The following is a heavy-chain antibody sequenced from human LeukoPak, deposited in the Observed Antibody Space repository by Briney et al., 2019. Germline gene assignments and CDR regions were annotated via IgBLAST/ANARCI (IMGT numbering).Heavy chain of an antibody. CDR2: VSAYNGNT. CDR3: ARVLTGYYNPYYYYYGMDV. J-gene: IGHJ6*04. Sequence: ASVKVSCKASGYTFTSYGISWVRQAPGQGLEWMGWVSAYNGNTNYAQKLLGRVTMTTDTSTSTAYMELRSLRSDDTAVYYCARVLTGYYNPYYYYYGMDVWGKGTTVTVSS. D-gene: IGHD3-9*01. CDR1: GYTFTSYG. V-gene: IGHV1-18*04.